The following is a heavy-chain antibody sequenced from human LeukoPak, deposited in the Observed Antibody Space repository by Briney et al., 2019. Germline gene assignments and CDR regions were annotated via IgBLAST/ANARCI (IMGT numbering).Heavy chain of an antibody. V-gene: IGHV3-23*01. CDR2: ISGSGTST. CDR3: ARGGWSRPFDY. J-gene: IGHJ4*02. CDR1: GFTFSTYA. Sequence: GGSLRLSCAASGFTFSTYAMSWVRQTPGKGLEWVSGISGSGTSTDYTDSVKGRFTIFRDNSKNTLYLQMNSLRAEDTALYYCARGGWSRPFDYWGQGTLVTVSS. D-gene: IGHD2-15*01.